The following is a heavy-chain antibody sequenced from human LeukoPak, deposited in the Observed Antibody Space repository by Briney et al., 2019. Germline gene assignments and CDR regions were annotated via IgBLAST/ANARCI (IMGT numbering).Heavy chain of an antibody. J-gene: IGHJ4*02. V-gene: IGHV3-23*01. CDR1: GFTFSNYA. Sequence: GGSLRLSCAVSGFTFSNYAMSWVRQAPGKGLEWVSAITGSGGNTYYADSVKGRFTISRDNSKNTVFLQMNSLRAEDTAVYYCAKWGDYDVLTGYYASDYWGQGTLVTVSS. CDR3: AKWGDYDVLTGYYASDY. CDR2: ITGSGGNT. D-gene: IGHD3-9*01.